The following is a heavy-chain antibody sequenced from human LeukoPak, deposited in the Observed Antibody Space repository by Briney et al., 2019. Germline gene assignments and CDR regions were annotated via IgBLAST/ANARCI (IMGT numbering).Heavy chain of an antibody. CDR2: MKQDGSEL. Sequence: PGGSLRLSCAASGFTFSSYAMSWVRQAPGKGLEWVANMKQDGSELYYVDSVKGRFTISRDNAENSLYLQMNSLRAEDTAVYYCARESTYSYAYALDYWGQGTLVTVSS. D-gene: IGHD5-18*01. J-gene: IGHJ4*02. CDR3: ARESTYSYAYALDY. V-gene: IGHV3-7*01. CDR1: GFTFSSYA.